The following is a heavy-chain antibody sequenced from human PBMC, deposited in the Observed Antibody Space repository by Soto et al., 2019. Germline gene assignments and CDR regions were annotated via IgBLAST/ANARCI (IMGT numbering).Heavy chain of an antibody. CDR3: ATGPTPAFAI. CDR1: GLMFSSYW. V-gene: IGHV3-74*01. D-gene: IGHD1-1*01. J-gene: IGHJ3*02. CDR2: IHSDGSST. Sequence: GSLRLCGAAAGLMFSSYWMDWVRQAPGKGLVWVSRIHSDGSSTIYADSVTGRFTISRDNAKNTLYLQMNSLRAEDTAVYYCATGPTPAFAIWGRGTMVTVSS.